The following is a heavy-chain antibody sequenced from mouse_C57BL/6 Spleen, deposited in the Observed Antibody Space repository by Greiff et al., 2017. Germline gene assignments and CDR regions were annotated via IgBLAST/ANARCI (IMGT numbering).Heavy chain of an antibody. CDR1: GYSFTSYY. CDR3: ARIYYDYDRSYFDY. D-gene: IGHD2-4*01. Sequence: VQLKESGPELVKPGASVKISCKASGYSFTSYYIHWVKQRPGQGLEWIGWIYPGSGNTKYNEKFKGKATLTAETSSSTAYMQLSSLTSEDSAVYYCARIYYDYDRSYFDYWGQGTTLTVSS. J-gene: IGHJ2*01. CDR2: IYPGSGNT. V-gene: IGHV1-66*01.